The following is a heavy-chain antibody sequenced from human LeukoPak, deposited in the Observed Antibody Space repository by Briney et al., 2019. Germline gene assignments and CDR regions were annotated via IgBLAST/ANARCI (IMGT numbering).Heavy chain of an antibody. D-gene: IGHD5-12*01. J-gene: IGHJ4*02. V-gene: IGHV1-69*13. CDR1: GGTFSSYA. CDR3: AKASNSGYADFDY. Sequence: ASVKVSCKASGGTFSSYAISWVRQAPGQGLEWMGGIIPIFGTANYAQKFQGRVTITADESTSTAYMELSSLRSEDTAVYYCAKASNSGYADFDYWGQGTLVTVSS. CDR2: IIPIFGTA.